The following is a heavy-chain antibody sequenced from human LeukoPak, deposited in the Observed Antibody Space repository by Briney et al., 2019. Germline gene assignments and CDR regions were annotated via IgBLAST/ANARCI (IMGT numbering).Heavy chain of an antibody. Sequence: PGGSLRLSCAASGFTFSSYWMSWVRQPPGKGLEWIGEIYHSGSTNYNPSLKSRVTISVDKSKNQFSLKLSSVTAADTAVYYCARGGGSYYGHYFDYWGQGTLVTVSS. CDR1: GFTFSSYW. V-gene: IGHV4-4*02. CDR2: IYHSGST. CDR3: ARGGGSYYGHYFDY. J-gene: IGHJ4*02. D-gene: IGHD1-26*01.